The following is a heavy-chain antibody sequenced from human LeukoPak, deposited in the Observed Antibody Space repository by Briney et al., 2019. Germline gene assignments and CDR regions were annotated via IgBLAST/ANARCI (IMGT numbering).Heavy chain of an antibody. CDR2: IYTSGST. Sequence: SETLSLTCTVSGGSISSYYWSWIRQPAGKGLEWIGRIYTSGSTNYNPSLKSRVTISVDTSKNQFSLKLSSVTAADTAVYCCARHLGFWSGYRFPHGPSDWFDPWGQGTLVTVSS. D-gene: IGHD3-3*01. CDR3: ARHLGFWSGYRFPHGPSDWFDP. J-gene: IGHJ5*02. V-gene: IGHV4-4*07. CDR1: GGSISSYY.